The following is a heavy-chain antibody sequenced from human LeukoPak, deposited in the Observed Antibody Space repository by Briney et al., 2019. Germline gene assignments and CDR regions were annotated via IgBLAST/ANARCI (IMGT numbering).Heavy chain of an antibody. J-gene: IGHJ4*02. V-gene: IGHV4-59*01. CDR2: IYYSGST. D-gene: IGHD3-16*02. CDR3: ASLYYVWGSYRYSYFDY. Sequence: SQTLSPTCTVSSGSISSYYWSWIRQPPGKGLERIGYIYYSGSTNYNPSLKSRVTISVDTSTNQFSLKLSSVTAADTAVYYCASLYYVWGSYRYSYFDYWGQGTLVTVSS. CDR1: SGSISSYY.